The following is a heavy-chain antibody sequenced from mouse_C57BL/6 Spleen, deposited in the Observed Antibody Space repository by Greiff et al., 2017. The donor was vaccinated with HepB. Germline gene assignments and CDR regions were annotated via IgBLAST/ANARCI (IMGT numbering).Heavy chain of an antibody. J-gene: IGHJ2*01. V-gene: IGHV1-5*01. CDR3: TNCDYGGFDY. Sequence: VQLQQSGTVLARPGASVKMSCKTSGYTFTSYWMHWVKQRPGQGLEWIGAIYPGNSDTSYNQKFKGKAKLTAVTSASTAYMELSSLTNEDAAVYYCTNCDYGGFDYWGQGTTLTVSS. CDR1: GYTFTSYW. D-gene: IGHD2-4*01. CDR2: IYPGNSDT.